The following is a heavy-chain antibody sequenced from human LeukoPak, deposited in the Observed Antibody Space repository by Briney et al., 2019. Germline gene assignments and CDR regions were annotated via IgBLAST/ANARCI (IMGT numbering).Heavy chain of an antibody. Sequence: ASVKVSCKASGYTFTSYGISWVRQAPGQGLEWMGWISAYNGNTNYAQKFQGRVTMTRDTSISTAYMELSRLRSDDTAVYYCARVRRAVADLDYWGQGTLVTVSS. V-gene: IGHV1-18*01. CDR1: GYTFTSYG. CDR3: ARVRRAVADLDY. CDR2: ISAYNGNT. J-gene: IGHJ4*02. D-gene: IGHD6-19*01.